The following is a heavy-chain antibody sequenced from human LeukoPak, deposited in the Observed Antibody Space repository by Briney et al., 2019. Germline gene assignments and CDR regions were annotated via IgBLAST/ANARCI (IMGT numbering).Heavy chain of an antibody. J-gene: IGHJ4*02. CDR2: IYYSGST. Sequence: SETLSLTCTVSGGSISITSYYWGWIRQPPGKGLEWIATIYYSGSTYYNPSLKSRVTMSVDTSKNQFSLNLSSVTAADTSVYYCARDSLTGGFDYWGQGTLVTVSS. V-gene: IGHV4-39*02. CDR1: GGSISITSYY. CDR3: ARDSLTGGFDY. D-gene: IGHD7-27*01.